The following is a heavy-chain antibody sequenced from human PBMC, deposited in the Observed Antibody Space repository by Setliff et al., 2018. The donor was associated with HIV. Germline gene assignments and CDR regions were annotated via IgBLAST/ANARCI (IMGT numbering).Heavy chain of an antibody. D-gene: IGHD3-10*01. CDR1: GFTIGDYA. V-gene: IGHV3-49*04. CDR2: IRSKTYSAAT. Sequence: QPGGSLRLSCTASGFTIGDYAMSWVRQAPGKGLEWVGFIRSKTYSAATTYAASVKGRFSISRDDSKSIAYLQMNSLKTEDTAVYYCAREQGFRADFDYWGQGTLVTVSS. CDR3: AREQGFRADFDY. J-gene: IGHJ4*02.